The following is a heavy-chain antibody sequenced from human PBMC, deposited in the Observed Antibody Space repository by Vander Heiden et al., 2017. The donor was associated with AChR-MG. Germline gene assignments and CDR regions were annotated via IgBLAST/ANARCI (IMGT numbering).Heavy chain of an antibody. CDR3: ARGGWDSSSYSCPY. D-gene: IGHD3-22*01. CDR2: IYSGGST. Sequence: EVQLVETGGGLIQPGGSLRLSCAASGFTISTHYMSSVRQTPGKGLEWVSVIYSGGSTDYSDSVKVRFTIARDNSKNTLYLQMNTLRAEDTAVYYCARGGWDSSSYSCPYWGQGTLVTVSS. CDR1: GFTISTHY. V-gene: IGHV3-53*02. J-gene: IGHJ4*02.